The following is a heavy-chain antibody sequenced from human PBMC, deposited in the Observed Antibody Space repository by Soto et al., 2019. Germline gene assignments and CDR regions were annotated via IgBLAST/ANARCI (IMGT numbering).Heavy chain of an antibody. D-gene: IGHD5-12*01. V-gene: IGHV3-23*01. CDR3: ARADRRWAYETVKRGDGYTIDF. CDR1: GFFFSSYA. Sequence: PGGSLRLSCAASGFFFSSYALSWVRQAPGKGLEWVSAISGAGRNTYYADSVKGRFTISRDSSKNTLYLQMNSLSADDTAVYFCARADRRWAYETVKRGDGYTIDFWGQGTLVTVSS. CDR2: ISGAGRNT. J-gene: IGHJ4*02.